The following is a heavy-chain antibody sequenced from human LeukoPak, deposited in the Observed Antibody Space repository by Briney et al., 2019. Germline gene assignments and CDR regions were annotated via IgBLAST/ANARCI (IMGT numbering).Heavy chain of an antibody. CDR1: GYHFDGYW. J-gene: IGHJ5*02. Sequence: GESLKISCRGSGYHFDGYWVVWVRQVPGKGLEWMGIIFPQNSDMKYSSAFEGHVTMSVDKSVSTAYLQWSSLKASDTAMYYCARLHCDSAASATSLEFWRHWFDPWGQVTLVTVSS. V-gene: IGHV5-51*01. D-gene: IGHD3-3*01. CDR3: ARLHCDSAASATSLEFWRHWFDP. CDR2: IFPQNSDM.